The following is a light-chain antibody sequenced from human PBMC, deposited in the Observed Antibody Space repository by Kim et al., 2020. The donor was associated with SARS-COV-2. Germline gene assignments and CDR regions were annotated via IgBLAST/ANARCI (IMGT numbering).Light chain of an antibody. CDR2: GDT. V-gene: IGLV1-40*01. CDR3: QSYDSSLSGFWV. J-gene: IGLJ3*02. Sequence: RVTIAGTGSTSNIVRYDVHWYQQLPGTAPKLLIYGDTNRPSGVPDRFSGSKSGTSASLAITGLQAEDEADYYCQSYDSSLSGFWVFGGGTQLTVL. CDR1: TSNIVRYD.